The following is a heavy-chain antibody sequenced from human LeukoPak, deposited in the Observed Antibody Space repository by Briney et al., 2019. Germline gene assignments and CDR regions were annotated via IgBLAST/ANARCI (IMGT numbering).Heavy chain of an antibody. D-gene: IGHD3-22*01. Sequence: PSETLSLTCTVSGGSINGYYWSWIRQPPGKGLEWIGYIYYSGGTNYSPSLKSRLTISLDTSKNQFSLKLSSVTAADTAVYYCARGGYYDGSGHFDYKYDYWGQGTLVTVSS. V-gene: IGHV4-59*01. CDR2: IYYSGGT. CDR1: GGSINGYY. CDR3: ARGGYYDGSGHFDYKYDY. J-gene: IGHJ4*02.